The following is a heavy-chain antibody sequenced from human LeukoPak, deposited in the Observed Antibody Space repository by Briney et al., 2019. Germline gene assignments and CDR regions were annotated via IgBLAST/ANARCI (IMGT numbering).Heavy chain of an antibody. CDR3: ARHGLKLLGASTIYSAN. Sequence: SETLSLTCSVSGGSISNNYASWIRQSPERGLEWIGYIHSSGSTDYKPSLKSRVVVSVDTSKTQLSLKLYSVSAADTCVYYCARHGLKLLGASTIYSANWGQGTLVTVSS. J-gene: IGHJ4*02. CDR1: GGSISNNY. D-gene: IGHD1-7*01. CDR2: IHSSGST. V-gene: IGHV4-59*13.